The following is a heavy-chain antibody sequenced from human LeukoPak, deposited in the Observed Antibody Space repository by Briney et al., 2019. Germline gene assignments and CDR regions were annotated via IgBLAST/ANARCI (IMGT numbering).Heavy chain of an antibody. Sequence: GGSLRLSCAASGFTVSSNYMSWVRQAPGKGLEWVSVIYTGGSTYYADSVMGRFTISRDNSKNTLYLQMNSLRAEDTAVYYCAKDGSWSSFDYWGQGTLVTVSS. CDR2: IYTGGST. CDR1: GFTVSSNY. V-gene: IGHV3-53*05. CDR3: AKDGSWSSFDY. D-gene: IGHD6-13*01. J-gene: IGHJ4*02.